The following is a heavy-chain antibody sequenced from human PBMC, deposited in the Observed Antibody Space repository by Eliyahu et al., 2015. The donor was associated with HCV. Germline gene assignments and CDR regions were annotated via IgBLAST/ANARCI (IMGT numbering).Heavy chain of an antibody. Sequence: EVQLVETGGGLIQPGGSLRLSCXASGLTXMSWVRQTPGKGPEWVSIIYGGGDTYYADSVKGRFTISTDTSKNTIFLQMNSLRAEDTAIYYCARARNHCFDIWGQGTVVTVSS. CDR2: IYGGGDT. D-gene: IGHD1-14*01. J-gene: IGHJ3*02. CDR3: ARARNHCFDI. CDR1: GLTX. V-gene: IGHV3-53*02.